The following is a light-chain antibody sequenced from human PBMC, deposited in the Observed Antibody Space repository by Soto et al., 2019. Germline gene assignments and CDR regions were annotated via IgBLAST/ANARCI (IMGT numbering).Light chain of an antibody. Sequence: DIQLTQSPSFLSASVGDRVTIACRASRGISNFLAWYQQKAGKAPKLLIYAASTLQSGVPSRFSGSGSGTEFTLTITSVQPEDFATYYCQQLNYYPLTFGGGTKVDIK. CDR1: RGISNF. CDR3: QQLNYYPLT. CDR2: AAS. J-gene: IGKJ4*01. V-gene: IGKV1-9*01.